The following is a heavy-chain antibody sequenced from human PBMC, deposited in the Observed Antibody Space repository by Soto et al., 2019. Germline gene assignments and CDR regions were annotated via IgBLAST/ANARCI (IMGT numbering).Heavy chain of an antibody. D-gene: IGHD6-19*01. Sequence: EVLLLESGGDLVQPGGSLRLSCAASGFIFSDYAMSWVRQAPGQGLEWVSSIDGSGGGTYYSDSVKGRFTVSSDDSEKTLYLPMSGLRVDDTATYLCAKDAVGYHGQWDWCDVWGQGTLVIVSS. CDR2: IDGSGGGT. J-gene: IGHJ5*02. CDR3: AKDAVGYHGQWDWCDV. V-gene: IGHV3-23*05. CDR1: GFIFSDYA.